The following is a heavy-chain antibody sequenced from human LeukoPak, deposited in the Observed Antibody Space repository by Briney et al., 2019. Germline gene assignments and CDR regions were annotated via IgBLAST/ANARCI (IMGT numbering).Heavy chain of an antibody. CDR3: AKDLGLWFGESDAFDI. D-gene: IGHD3-10*01. V-gene: IGHV3-30*02. J-gene: IGHJ3*02. Sequence: AGGSLRLSCAASGFTFCSYGMHWVRQAPGKGLEGVAFIRYDGSNKYYADSVKGRFTISRDNSKNTLYLQMKSLRAEDTAVYYCAKDLGLWFGESDAFDIWGQGTMVTVSS. CDR2: IRYDGSNK. CDR1: GFTFCSYG.